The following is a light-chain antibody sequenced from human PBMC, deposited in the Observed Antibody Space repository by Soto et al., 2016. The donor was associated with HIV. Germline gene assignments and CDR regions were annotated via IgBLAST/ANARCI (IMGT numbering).Light chain of an antibody. V-gene: IGKV1D-16*01. CDR1: QAIRTW. Sequence: DIQMTQSPPSLSASVGDRVSITCRASQAIRTWLAWYQQKPERAPKSLISGASNLQSDVPSRFSGSGSGKNFTLTINSLQPDDFAIYYCQQYDSHPFTFGGRDQGGHQ. CDR2: GAS. CDR3: QQYDSHPFT. J-gene: IGKJ4*01.